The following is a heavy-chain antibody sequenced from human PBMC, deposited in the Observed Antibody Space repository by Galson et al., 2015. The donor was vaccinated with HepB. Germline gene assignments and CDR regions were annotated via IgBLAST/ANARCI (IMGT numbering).Heavy chain of an antibody. V-gene: IGHV6-1*01. D-gene: IGHD6-19*01. CDR2: IYYRSKWYS. CDR1: GDSVSSNSAA. Sequence: CAISGDSVSSNSAAWNWIRQSPSRGLEWLGRIYYRSKWYSDYALSVKSRITIDPDTFKNQFSLQLNSVTPEDTAVYYCARDRTVQWLPRGMDVWGQGTTVTVSS. CDR3: ARDRTVQWLPRGMDV. J-gene: IGHJ6*02.